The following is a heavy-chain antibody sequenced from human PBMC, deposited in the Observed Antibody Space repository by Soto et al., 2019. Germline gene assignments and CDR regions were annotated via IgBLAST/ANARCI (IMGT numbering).Heavy chain of an antibody. CDR2: ISRTSNYI. D-gene: IGHD2-8*02. J-gene: IGHJ4*02. CDR1: GFTFSSYS. Sequence: EVQVVESGGGLVKPGGSLTLSCAASGFTFSSYSMHWVRQAPGKGLEWVSSISRTSNYIYYTDSVKGRFTISSDNAKNSIHLQMNSRRAEDTATYYCASGVFVLVSPGIGGYWGQGTLVTVSS. V-gene: IGHV3-21*01. CDR3: ASGVFVLVSPGIGGY.